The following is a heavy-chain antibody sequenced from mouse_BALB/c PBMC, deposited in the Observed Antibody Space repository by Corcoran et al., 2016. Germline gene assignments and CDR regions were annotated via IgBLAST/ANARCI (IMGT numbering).Heavy chain of an antibody. CDR2: ISYDGIN. CDR1: GYSITSGYY. V-gene: IGHV3-6*02. D-gene: IGHD1-1*01. J-gene: IGHJ1*01. CDR3: ARITTVVATPYWYFDV. Sequence: DVQLQESGPGLVKPSQSLSLTCSVTGYSITSGYYWNWIRQFPGNKLEWMGYISYDGINNYNPSLKNRISITRDTSKNQFFLKLNSVTTEDTATYYCARITTVVATPYWYFDVWGAGTTVTVSS.